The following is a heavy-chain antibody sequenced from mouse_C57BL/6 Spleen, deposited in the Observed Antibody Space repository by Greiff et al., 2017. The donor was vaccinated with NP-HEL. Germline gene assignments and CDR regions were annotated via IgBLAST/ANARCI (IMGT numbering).Heavy chain of an antibody. V-gene: IGHV5-17*01. CDR1: GFTFSDYG. J-gene: IGHJ2*01. CDR2: ISSGSSTI. CDR3: ARAPTVVADY. Sequence: EVQLVESGGGLVKPGGSLKLSCAASGFTFSDYGMHWVRQAPEKGLEWVAYISSGSSTIYYADTVKGRFTISRDNAKNTLFLQMTRLRSEDTAMYYCARAPTVVADYWGQGTTLTVSS. D-gene: IGHD1-1*01.